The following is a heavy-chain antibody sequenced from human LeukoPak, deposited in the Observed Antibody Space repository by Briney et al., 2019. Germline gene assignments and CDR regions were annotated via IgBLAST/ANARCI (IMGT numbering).Heavy chain of an antibody. V-gene: IGHV3-30-3*01. D-gene: IGHD3-10*01. CDR3: AREPITMVRGVMDY. Sequence: GGSLRLSCAASGFTFSSYAMHWVRQAPGKGLEWVAVISYDGGNKYYADSVKGRFTISRDNSKNTPYLQMNSLRAEDTAVYYCAREPITMVRGVMDYWGQGTLVTVSS. CDR1: GFTFSSYA. J-gene: IGHJ4*02. CDR2: ISYDGGNK.